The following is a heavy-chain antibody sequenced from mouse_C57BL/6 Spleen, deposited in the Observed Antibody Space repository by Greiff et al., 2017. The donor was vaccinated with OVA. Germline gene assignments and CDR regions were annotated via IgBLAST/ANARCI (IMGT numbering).Heavy chain of an antibody. CDR1: GYTFTDYE. V-gene: IGHV1-15*01. CDR3: TRRGGSSGYFYAMDY. J-gene: IGHJ4*01. CDR2: IDPETGGT. D-gene: IGHD3-2*02. Sequence: QVQLQQSGAELVRPGASVTLSCKASGYTFTDYEMHWVKQTPVHGLEWIGAIDPETGGTAYNQKFKGKAILTADKSSSTAYMELRSLTSEDSAVYYCTRRGGSSGYFYAMDYWGQGTSVTVSS.